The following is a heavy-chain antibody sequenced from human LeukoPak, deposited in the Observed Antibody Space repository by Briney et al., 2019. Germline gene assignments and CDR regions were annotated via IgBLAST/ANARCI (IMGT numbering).Heavy chain of an antibody. CDR3: ARGVDEDKNWFDP. CDR1: GGSISSSSYS. D-gene: IGHD3/OR15-3a*01. CDR2: INHSGST. V-gene: IGHV4-39*07. J-gene: IGHJ5*02. Sequence: TSETLSLTCTVSGGSISSSSYSWGWIRQPPGKGLEWIGEINHSGSTNYNPSLKSRVTISVDTSKNQFSLKLSSVTAADTAVYYCARGVDEDKNWFDPWGQGTLVTVSS.